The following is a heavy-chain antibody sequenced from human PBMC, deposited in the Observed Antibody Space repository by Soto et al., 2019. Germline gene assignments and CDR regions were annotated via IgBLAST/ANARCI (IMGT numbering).Heavy chain of an antibody. CDR2: ISDDGSNK. CDR3: AKDFRGVPTGIDY. D-gene: IGHD2-2*01. V-gene: IGHV3-30*18. J-gene: IGHJ4*02. CDR1: GFTFSSYG. Sequence: QVQLVESGGGVVQPGRSLRLSCAASGFTFSSYGMHWVRQAPGKGLEWVAVISDDGSNKYYADCVKGRFTISRDNSKNTLYLQMNSLRAEDTAVYYCAKDFRGVPTGIDYWGQGTLVTVSS.